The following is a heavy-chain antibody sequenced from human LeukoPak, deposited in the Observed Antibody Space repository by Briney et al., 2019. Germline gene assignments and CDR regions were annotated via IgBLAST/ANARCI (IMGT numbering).Heavy chain of an antibody. V-gene: IGHV4-38-2*02. CDR1: GGSITSYY. CDR2: IYHSGST. CDR3: ARATYYYDSSGYSKPNAFDI. D-gene: IGHD3-22*01. J-gene: IGHJ3*02. Sequence: SETLSLTCTVSGGSITSYYWGWIRQPPGKGLEWIGSIYHSGSTYYNPSLKSRVIILVDTSKNQFSLKLSSVTAADTAVYYRARATYYYDSSGYSKPNAFDIWGQGTMVTVSS.